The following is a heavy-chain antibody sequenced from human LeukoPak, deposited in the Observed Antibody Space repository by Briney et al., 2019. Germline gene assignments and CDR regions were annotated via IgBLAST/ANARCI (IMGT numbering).Heavy chain of an antibody. D-gene: IGHD2-15*01. J-gene: IGHJ4*02. Sequence: SETLSLTCTVSGYSISSGYYWGWIRQPPGKGLEWIGSIYYSGSTYYNPSLKSRVTISVDTSKNQFSLKLSSVTAADTAVYYCARVSGYCSGGACYSRRHFDHWGQGTLVTVSS. CDR1: GYSISSGYY. CDR2: IYYSGST. V-gene: IGHV4-38-2*02. CDR3: ARVSGYCSGGACYSRRHFDH.